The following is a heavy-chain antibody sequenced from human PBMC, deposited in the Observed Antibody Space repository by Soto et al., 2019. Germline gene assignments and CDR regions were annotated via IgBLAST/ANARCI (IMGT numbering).Heavy chain of an antibody. V-gene: IGHV1-69*12. D-gene: IGHD6-13*01. CDR3: ARGGQQQLVQPGAEYFQH. Sequence: QVQLVQSGAEVKKPGSSVKVSCKASGGTFSSYAISWVRQAPGQGLEWMGGIIPIFGTANYAQKFQGRVTITADESTSTXXMELGSLRSEDTAVYYCARGGQQQLVQPGAEYFQHWGQGTLVTVSS. J-gene: IGHJ1*01. CDR1: GGTFSSYA. CDR2: IIPIFGTA.